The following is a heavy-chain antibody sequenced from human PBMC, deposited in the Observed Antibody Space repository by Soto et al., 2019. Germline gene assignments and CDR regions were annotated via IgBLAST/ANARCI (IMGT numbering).Heavy chain of an antibody. CDR1: GGTFSSYA. CDR2: IIPIFGTA. Sequence: SVKVSCKASGGTFSSYAISWVRQAPGQGLEWMGGIIPIFGTANYAQKFQGRVTITADESTSTAYMELSSLRSEDTAVYYCARDRITVTHYYYYGMDVWGQGTTVTVSS. D-gene: IGHD4-17*01. J-gene: IGHJ6*02. CDR3: ARDRITVTHYYYYGMDV. V-gene: IGHV1-69*13.